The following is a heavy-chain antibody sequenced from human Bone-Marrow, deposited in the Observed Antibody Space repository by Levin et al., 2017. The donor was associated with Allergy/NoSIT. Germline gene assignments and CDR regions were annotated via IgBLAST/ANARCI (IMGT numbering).Heavy chain of an antibody. CDR1: GYSISSGYY. Sequence: PSETLSLTCAVSGYSISSGYYWGWIRQPPGKGLEWIGSIYHSGSTYYNPSLKSRVTISVDTSKNQFSLKLSSVTAADTAVYYCAREKEVLSYYDFWSGYSGWFDPWGQGTLVTVSS. CDR2: IYHSGST. CDR3: AREKEVLSYYDFWSGYSGWFDP. V-gene: IGHV4-38-2*02. J-gene: IGHJ5*02. D-gene: IGHD3-3*01.